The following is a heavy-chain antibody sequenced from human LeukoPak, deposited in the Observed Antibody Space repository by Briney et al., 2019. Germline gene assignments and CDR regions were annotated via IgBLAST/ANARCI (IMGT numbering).Heavy chain of an antibody. CDR2: MNPNSGNT. CDR3: ARGPLSKRNWFDP. D-gene: IGHD2/OR15-2a*01. V-gene: IGHV1-8*01. J-gene: IGHJ5*02. Sequence: ASVKVSCKASGYTFPSYDINWVRQATGQGLEWMGWMNPNSGNTGYAQKFQGRVTMTRNTSISTAYMELSSLRSEDTAVYYCARGPLSKRNWFDPWGQGTLVTVSS. CDR1: GYTFPSYD.